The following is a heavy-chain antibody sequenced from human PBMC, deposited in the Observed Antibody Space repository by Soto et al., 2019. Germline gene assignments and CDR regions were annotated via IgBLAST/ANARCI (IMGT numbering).Heavy chain of an antibody. CDR2: IYTSGST. J-gene: IGHJ5*02. V-gene: IGHV4-4*07. D-gene: IGHD3-3*01. Sequence: PPETLSDTCPLSGDSISSYYWISVRQTAGKGLEWIGRIYTSGSTNYNPSLKSRVTMSVDTSKNQFSLKLSSVTAADTAVYYCAGTPTIFGVVRAGVFDPWGQGTLVTV. CDR3: AGTPTIFGVVRAGVFDP. CDR1: GDSISSYY.